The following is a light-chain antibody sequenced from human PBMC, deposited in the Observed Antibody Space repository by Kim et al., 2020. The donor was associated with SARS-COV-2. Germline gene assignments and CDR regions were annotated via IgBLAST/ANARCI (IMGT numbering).Light chain of an antibody. CDR3: QEYYSTPPS. V-gene: IGKV4-1*01. CDR1: QTVLYNSNNKNY. Sequence: KATLKCKASQTVLYNSNNKNYLDWYQQKPGQAPKLLIYWASIRESGVSDRFSGSGSETDFTLTISSLQAEDVAVYYCQEYYSTPPSFGQGTKLEI. CDR2: WAS. J-gene: IGKJ2*03.